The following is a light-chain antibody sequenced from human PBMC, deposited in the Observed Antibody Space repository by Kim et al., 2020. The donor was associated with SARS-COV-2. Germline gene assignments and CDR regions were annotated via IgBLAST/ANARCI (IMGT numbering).Light chain of an antibody. CDR1: SSDVGSYDY. CDR3: SSYTRSSTNYV. V-gene: IGLV2-14*03. CDR2: AVS. J-gene: IGLJ1*01. Sequence: SITIPCTGTSSDVGSYDYVSWYQQPPGKAPKLMIYAVSNRPSGVSNRFSGSKSANTASLTISGLQAEDEADYYCSSYTRSSTNYVFGTGTKVTVL.